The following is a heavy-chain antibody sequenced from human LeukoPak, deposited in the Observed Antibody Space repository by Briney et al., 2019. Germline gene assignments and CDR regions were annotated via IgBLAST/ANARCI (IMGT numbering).Heavy chain of an antibody. CDR2: IYYSGST. D-gene: IGHD3-3*01. CDR1: GGSISSYY. CDR3: ARGGGFWSGLDI. V-gene: IGHV4-59*01. Sequence: PSETLSLTCTVSGGSISSYYWSWIRQPPGKGLEWIGYIYYSGSTNYNPSLKSRVTISVDTSKNQFSLKLSSVTAADTAVYYCARGGGFWSGLDIWGQGTMVTVSP. J-gene: IGHJ3*02.